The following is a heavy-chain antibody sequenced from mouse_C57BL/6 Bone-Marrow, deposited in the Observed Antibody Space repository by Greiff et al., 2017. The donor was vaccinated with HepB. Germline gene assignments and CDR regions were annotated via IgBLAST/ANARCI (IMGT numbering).Heavy chain of an antibody. CDR3: AIYDGYHGAMDY. CDR2: IYPGGGYT. V-gene: IGHV1-63*01. D-gene: IGHD2-3*01. J-gene: IGHJ4*01. Sequence: QVQLQQSGAKLVRPGTSVKMSCKASGYTFTNYWIGWAKQRPGHGLEWIGDIYPGGGYTNYNEKFKGKATLTADKSSSTAYMQFSSLTSEDSAIYYCAIYDGYHGAMDYWGQGTSVTVSS. CDR1: GYTFTNYW.